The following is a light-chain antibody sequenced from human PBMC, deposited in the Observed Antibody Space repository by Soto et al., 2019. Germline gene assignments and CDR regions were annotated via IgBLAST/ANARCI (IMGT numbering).Light chain of an antibody. J-gene: IGLJ1*01. CDR3: CSYAGSSTYV. Sequence: QSELTQPASVSGSPGQSITISCTGTSSDVGSYNLVSWYQQHPGKAPMLMIYEGTKRPSGVSNRFSGSKSGNTASLTISGLQAEDEADYYCCSYAGSSTYVFGTGTKLTVL. CDR2: EGT. CDR1: SSDVGSYNL. V-gene: IGLV2-23*01.